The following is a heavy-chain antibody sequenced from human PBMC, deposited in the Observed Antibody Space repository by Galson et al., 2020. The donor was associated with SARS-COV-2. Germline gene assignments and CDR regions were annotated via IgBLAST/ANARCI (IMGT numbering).Heavy chain of an antibody. J-gene: IGHJ4*02. CDR3: AREEAGRYFDS. V-gene: IGHV4-39*07. D-gene: IGHD6-19*01. CDR2: IHYSGST. Sequence: SETLSLTCTVSGDSISSSRYYWGWIRQPPGKGLEWIGSIHYSGSTFYNPSLKSRVTISLDTSKNQFSLKLSSVTAADTAVFFCAREEAGRYFDSWAQVTLVTVSS. CDR1: GDSISSSRYY.